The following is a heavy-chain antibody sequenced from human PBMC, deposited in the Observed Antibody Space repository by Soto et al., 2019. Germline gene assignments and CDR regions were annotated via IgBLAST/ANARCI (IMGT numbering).Heavy chain of an antibody. J-gene: IGHJ6*02. CDR1: SGPSSSHN. V-gene: IGHV4-59*08. CDR3: VRQGIGNLHGLVDV. CDR2: VYNTGGT. Sequence: QVQLQQSGPGLVKPSETLSLTCTVSSGPSSSHNWGWIRQSPGRGLEWIGYVYNTGGTSYNPSLKRRVTISEDTSANLISLTLSSVTAADTAIYYWVRQGIGNLHGLVDVWGQGTTVSVSS. D-gene: IGHD1-1*01.